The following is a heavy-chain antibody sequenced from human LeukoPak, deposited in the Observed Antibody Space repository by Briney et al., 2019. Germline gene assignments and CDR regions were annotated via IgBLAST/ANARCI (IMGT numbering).Heavy chain of an antibody. CDR1: GYTFMKYG. V-gene: IGHV1-18*01. J-gene: IGHJ6*02. D-gene: IGHD1-26*01. CDR3: ARDPKWEGWNTEGRVMDV. CDR2: ISTYNGNT. Sequence: ASVKVSCKASGYTFMKYGFSWVRQAPGQGLEWLGWISTYNGNTKYAEKFQGRVTMTTDTSTSTAYMVLRSLRSDDTAVYHCARDPKWEGWNTEGRVMDVWGQGTTVTVSS.